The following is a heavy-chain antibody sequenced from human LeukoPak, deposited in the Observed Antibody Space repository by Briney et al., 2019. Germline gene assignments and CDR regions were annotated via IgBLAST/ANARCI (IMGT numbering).Heavy chain of an antibody. V-gene: IGHV1-2*02. CDR2: INPNSGGT. CDR3: ASFGHLDSSSSYSDY. J-gene: IGHJ4*02. CDR1: GYTFTGYY. Sequence: ASVKVSCKASGYTFTGYYMHWVRQAPGQGLEWMGWINPNSGGTNYAQKFQGRVTMTRDTSISTAYMELSRLRSDDTAVYYCASFGHLDSSSSYSDYWGQGTLVTVSS. D-gene: IGHD6-6*01.